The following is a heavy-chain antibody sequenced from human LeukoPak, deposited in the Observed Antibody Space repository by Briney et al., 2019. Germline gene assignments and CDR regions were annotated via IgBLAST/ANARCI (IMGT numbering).Heavy chain of an antibody. J-gene: IGHJ2*01. CDR1: SGSLSNYY. CDR2: IYYSGTT. D-gene: IGHD3-22*01. Sequence: PSETPSLTCSVSSGSLSNYYWSWVRQSPGKGLEWIGYIYYSGTTKYNPSLKSRVTLSIDTSQSRFSLKMNSVTAADTAVYYCARASNYDSSGYYFHWYFDLWGRGTLVTVSS. CDR3: ARASNYDSSGYYFHWYFDL. V-gene: IGHV4-59*01.